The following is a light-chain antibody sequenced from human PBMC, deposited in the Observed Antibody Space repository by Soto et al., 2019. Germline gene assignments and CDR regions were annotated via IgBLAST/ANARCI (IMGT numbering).Light chain of an antibody. Sequence: DLQMTQSPSSLSAYIGDRVNISCLASQDISSSLNWYQQKSGKAPKLLIYAASRLHSGVPSRFSGSGSGTDFTLTISSLQPEDFATYYCQQDNSFSEAFGRGTKVDIK. CDR1: QDISSS. CDR2: AAS. V-gene: IGKV1-39*01. CDR3: QQDNSFSEA. J-gene: IGKJ1*01.